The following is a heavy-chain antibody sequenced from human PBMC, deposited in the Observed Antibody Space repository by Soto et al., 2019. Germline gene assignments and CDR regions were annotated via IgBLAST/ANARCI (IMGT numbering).Heavy chain of an antibody. CDR1: GGSVSSGSYY. V-gene: IGHV4-61*01. D-gene: IGHD6-19*01. CDR3: ARNLAGIAVAGYYFDY. CDR2: IYYSGST. Sequence: QVQLQESGPGLVKPSETLSLTCTVSGGSVSSGSYYWSWIRQPPGKGLEWIGYIYYSGSTNYNPSPKSRGTISVETSKNPFSLKLSSVTAGDKAVYYCARNLAGIAVAGYYFDYWGQGTLVTVSS. J-gene: IGHJ4*02.